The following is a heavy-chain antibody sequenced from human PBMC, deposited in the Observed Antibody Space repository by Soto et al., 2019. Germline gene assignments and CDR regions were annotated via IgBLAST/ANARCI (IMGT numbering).Heavy chain of an antibody. V-gene: IGHV1-69*01. D-gene: IGHD3-22*01. CDR1: VGTFNKHH. CDR2: IIPDFAPA. Sequence: VTVSCTSSVGTFNKHHISWVRQAPGQGLELMGGIIPDFAPAKYAQNFQGRVTITADESTSTAYMELSRLRSDDTAVYYCARETPYDSSGYHSWGYYYYGMDVWGQGTTVTVSS. J-gene: IGHJ6*02. CDR3: ARETPYDSSGYHSWGYYYYGMDV.